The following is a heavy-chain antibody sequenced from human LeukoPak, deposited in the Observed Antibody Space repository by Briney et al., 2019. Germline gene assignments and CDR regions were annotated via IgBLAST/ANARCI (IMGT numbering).Heavy chain of an antibody. D-gene: IGHD1-7*01. Sequence: GGSLRLSCAASGFTFSDYYMSWIRQAPGKGLEFLSYISSGGSTIYYADSVKGRFTISRDNAKNSLYLQMNSLRAEDTAVYYCARPKVPGTLRAAFDIWGQGTMVTVSS. CDR2: ISSGGSTI. J-gene: IGHJ3*02. V-gene: IGHV3-11*04. CDR1: GFTFSDYY. CDR3: ARPKVPGTLRAAFDI.